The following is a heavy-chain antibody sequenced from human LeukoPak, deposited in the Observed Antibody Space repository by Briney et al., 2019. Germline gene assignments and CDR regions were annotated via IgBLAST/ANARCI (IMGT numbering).Heavy chain of an antibody. D-gene: IGHD3-22*01. CDR3: ATLPGDYYDSSGYRTFDY. CDR2: IDTASST. CDR1: GFTFSSYA. V-gene: IGHV3-66*04. J-gene: IGHJ4*02. Sequence: GGSLRLSCAASGFTFSSYAMSWVRQAPGKGLEWVSVIDTASSTYYADSVKGRFAISRDSSKNTLYLQMNSLRAEDTAVYYCATLPGDYYDSSGYRTFDYWGQGTLVTVSS.